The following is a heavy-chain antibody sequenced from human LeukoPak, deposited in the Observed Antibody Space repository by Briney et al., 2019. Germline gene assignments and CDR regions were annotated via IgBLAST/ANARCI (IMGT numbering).Heavy chain of an antibody. D-gene: IGHD2/OR15-2a*01. CDR2: ISGSGGTT. V-gene: IGHV3-23*01. J-gene: IGHJ4*02. CDR3: AKPSSIVIVPTALQRSLDY. Sequence: GGSLRLSCAASGFTFKNGWMEWVRQAPGKGLEWVSTISGSGGTTYYADSVQGRLSISRDNSKNTLSLQMNSLRAEDTAVYYCAKPSSIVIVPTALQRSLDYWGQGALVTVSS. CDR1: GFTFKNGW.